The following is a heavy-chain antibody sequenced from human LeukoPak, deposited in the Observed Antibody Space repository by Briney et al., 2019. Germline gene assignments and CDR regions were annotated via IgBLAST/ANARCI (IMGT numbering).Heavy chain of an antibody. J-gene: IGHJ4*02. CDR1: GGSISSSTYY. CDR2: LYYSGST. Sequence: PSETLSLTCTVSGGSISSSTYYWGWIRPPPGKGLEWIGNLYYSGSTYYNPSLKSRVTISVDTSKNQFSLKLSSVTAADTAVYYCARQAISGYDPPPFDSWGQGTLVTVSS. D-gene: IGHD5-12*01. V-gene: IGHV4-39*01. CDR3: ARQAISGYDPPPFDS.